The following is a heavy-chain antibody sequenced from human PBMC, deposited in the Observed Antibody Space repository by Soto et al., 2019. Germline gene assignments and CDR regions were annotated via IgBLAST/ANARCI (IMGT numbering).Heavy chain of an antibody. CDR3: ARTNIVVVPAAMYGGWFDP. CDR2: IYYSGST. Sequence: QVQLQESGPGLVKPSQTLSLTCTVSGGSISSGGYYWSWIRQHPGKGLEWIGYIYYSGSTYYNPSLKSRVTISVETSKNQFSLKLSSVTAADTAVYYCARTNIVVVPAAMYGGWFDPWGQGTLVTVSS. J-gene: IGHJ5*02. D-gene: IGHD2-2*01. CDR1: GGSISSGGYY. V-gene: IGHV4-31*03.